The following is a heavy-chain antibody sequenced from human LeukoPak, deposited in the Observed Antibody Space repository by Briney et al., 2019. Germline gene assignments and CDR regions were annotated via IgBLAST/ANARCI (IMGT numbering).Heavy chain of an antibody. CDR2: IYSGGST. J-gene: IGHJ4*02. D-gene: IGHD2-2*01. CDR3: ALEVDIVVVPAAHIDY. Sequence: PGGSLRLSCAASGFTVSSNYMSWVRQAPGKGLGWVSVIYSGGSTYYADSVKGRFTISRDNSKNTLYLQMNSLRAEDTAVYYCALEVDIVVVPAAHIDYWGQGTLVTVSS. V-gene: IGHV3-66*02. CDR1: GFTVSSNY.